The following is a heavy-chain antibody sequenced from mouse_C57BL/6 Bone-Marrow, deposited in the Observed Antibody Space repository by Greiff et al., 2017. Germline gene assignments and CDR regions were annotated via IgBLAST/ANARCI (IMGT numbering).Heavy chain of an antibody. CDR3: TARDSYSYCFDY. Sequence: VQLQQSGAELVRPGDSVKLSCTASGFNIKDDYMNWVKQRPEPGLEWIGWIDPENGDTEYDSNFQGKAPITADTSANTAYLQHSNLTTEDTAVYYFTARDSYSYCFDYWCQGTTLTVSS. CDR1: GFNIKDDY. D-gene: IGHD2-12*01. J-gene: IGHJ2*01. V-gene: IGHV14-4*01. CDR2: IDPENGDT.